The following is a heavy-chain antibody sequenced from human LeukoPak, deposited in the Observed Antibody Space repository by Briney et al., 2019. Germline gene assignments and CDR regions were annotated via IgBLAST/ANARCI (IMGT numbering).Heavy chain of an antibody. CDR1: GFTFSSYG. D-gene: IGHD3-10*01. Sequence: GGSLRLSCAASGFTFSSYGMHWVRQAPGKGLEWVAFIRYDGSNKYYADSVKGRFTISRDNSKNTLYLQMNSLRAEDTALYYCARVARGDYYYYYMDVWGKGTTVTVSS. J-gene: IGHJ6*03. CDR2: IRYDGSNK. V-gene: IGHV3-30*02. CDR3: ARVARGDYYYYYMDV.